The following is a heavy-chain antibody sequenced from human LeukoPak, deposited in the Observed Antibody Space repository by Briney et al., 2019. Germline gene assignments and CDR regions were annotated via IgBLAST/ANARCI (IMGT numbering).Heavy chain of an antibody. J-gene: IGHJ4*02. CDR1: GFTFSSYA. CDR3: AREPPGNYDDSGDYYAYFDC. Sequence: GGSLRLSCAASGFTFSSYAMSWVRQAPGKGLEWVSYISSGSSTIYYADSVKGRFIISRDNAKNSLYLQMNSLTDEDTAVYYCAREPPGNYDDSGDYYAYFDCWGQGSLVTVSS. V-gene: IGHV3-48*02. CDR2: ISSGSSTI. D-gene: IGHD3-22*01.